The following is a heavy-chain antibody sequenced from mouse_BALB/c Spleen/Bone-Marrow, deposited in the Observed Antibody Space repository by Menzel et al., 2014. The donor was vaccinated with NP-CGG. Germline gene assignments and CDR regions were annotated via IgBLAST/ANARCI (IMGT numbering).Heavy chain of an antibody. V-gene: IGHV2-9*02. J-gene: IGHJ4*01. CDR3: ARVPLFRYGSSYGMDY. CDR1: GFSLTSYG. Sequence: VKLVESGPGPVAPSQSLSITCTVSGFSLTSYGVHWVRQPPGKGLEWLGVIWAGGSTNYNSALMSRLSISKDNSKSQVFLKMNSLQTDDTAMYYCARVPLFRYGSSYGMDYWGQGISVTVSS. D-gene: IGHD1-1*01. CDR2: IWAGGST.